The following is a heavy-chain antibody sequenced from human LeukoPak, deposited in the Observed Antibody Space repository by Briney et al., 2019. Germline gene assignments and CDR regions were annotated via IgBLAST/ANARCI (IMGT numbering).Heavy chain of an antibody. D-gene: IGHD5-24*01. J-gene: IGHJ4*02. CDR2: ISYDGSNK. CDR3: AEGGAVGYNFFYFDY. Sequence: GGSLRLSCAASGFTFSSYGMHWVRQAPGKGLEWVAVISYDGSNKYYADSVKGRFTISRDNSKNMIYLQMNSLRPEDTAVYYCAEGGAVGYNFFYFDYWGQGTLVTVSS. CDR1: GFTFSSYG. V-gene: IGHV3-30*18.